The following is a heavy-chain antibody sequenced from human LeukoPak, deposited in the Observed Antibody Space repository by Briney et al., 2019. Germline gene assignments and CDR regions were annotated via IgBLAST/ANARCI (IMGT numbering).Heavy chain of an antibody. D-gene: IGHD7-27*01. CDR2: IYSGGRA. Sequence: PGGSLRLSCAASGFTVSSSYMSWVRQAPGKGLEWVSVIYSGGRAYYADSVKGRFTISRDNSKNTLYLQMNSLRAEDTAVYYCARDLSGDPSDGAFDVWGQGTMVTVSS. CDR3: ARDLSGDPSDGAFDV. CDR1: GFTVSSSY. J-gene: IGHJ3*01. V-gene: IGHV3-53*01.